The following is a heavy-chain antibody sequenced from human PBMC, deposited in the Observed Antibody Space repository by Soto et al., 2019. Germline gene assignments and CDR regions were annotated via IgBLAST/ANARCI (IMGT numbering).Heavy chain of an antibody. CDR2: IIPIFGTA. CDR1: GGTFSSYA. CDR3: ARDRDYYDSSGSDY. J-gene: IGHJ4*02. V-gene: IGHV1-69*13. D-gene: IGHD3-22*01. Sequence: SVRVSCKASGGTFSSYAMSRVRQAPGQGLEWMGGIIPIFGTANYAQKFQGRVTITADGSTSTAYMELSSLRSEDTAVYYCARDRDYYDSSGSDYWGQGNLVTVSS.